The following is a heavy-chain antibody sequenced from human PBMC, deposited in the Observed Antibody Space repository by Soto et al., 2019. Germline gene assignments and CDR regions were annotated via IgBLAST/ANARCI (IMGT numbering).Heavy chain of an antibody. CDR3: AGGPDPYIRANSYYAGMDV. CDR1: GGTFSSYA. J-gene: IGHJ6*02. V-gene: IGHV1-69*15. D-gene: IGHD2-2*02. CDR2: IIPSFGTT. Sequence: QVQLVQSGSEVQKPGSSVKVSCKASGGTFSSYAITWVRQAPGQGLEWMGRIIPSFGTTNYAAKFQVRVTKDAAETTRTAYMDLRRLGDDATAAYDCAGGPDPYIRANSYYAGMDVWGQGPRVPVSS.